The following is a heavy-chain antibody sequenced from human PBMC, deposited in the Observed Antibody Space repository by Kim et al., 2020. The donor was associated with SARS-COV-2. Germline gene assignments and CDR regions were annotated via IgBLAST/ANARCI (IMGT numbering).Heavy chain of an antibody. D-gene: IGHD1-26*01. CDR2: ISADNGNT. J-gene: IGHJ1*01. CDR3: ARDVASSGTNGYFQH. V-gene: IGHV1-3*01. Sequence: ASVKVSCKASGYTFTDYAIHWLRQAPGQRLEWMGWISADNGNTRFSQNFQDRVTITRDTSASTAYMELSSLRSEDTALYYCARDVASSGTNGYFQHWGQGTLV. CDR1: GYTFTDYA.